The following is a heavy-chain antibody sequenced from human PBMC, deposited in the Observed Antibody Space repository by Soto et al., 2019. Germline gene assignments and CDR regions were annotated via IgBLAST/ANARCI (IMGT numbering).Heavy chain of an antibody. CDR1: GFTFSSYW. Sequence: EVQLVESGGGLVQPGGSLRLSCAASGFTFSSYWMHWVRQAPGKGLVWVSRINSDGSSTSYADSVKGRFTISRDNAKNTLYLQMNSLRAEDTAVYYCAGGGWNSGYYYYYYMDVWGKGTTVTVSS. CDR2: INSDGSST. V-gene: IGHV3-74*01. CDR3: AGGGWNSGYYYYYYMDV. J-gene: IGHJ6*03. D-gene: IGHD1-7*01.